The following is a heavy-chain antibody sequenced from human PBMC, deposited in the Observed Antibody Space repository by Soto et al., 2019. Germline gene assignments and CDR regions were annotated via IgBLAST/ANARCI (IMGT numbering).Heavy chain of an antibody. CDR3: ARGIEGWYQGRYYYGMDV. D-gene: IGHD6-19*01. V-gene: IGHV4-61*01. CDR1: GGSVSSGSYY. CDR2: IYYSGST. J-gene: IGHJ6*02. Sequence: QVQLQESGPGLVKPSETLSLTCTVSGGSVSSGSYYWSWIRQPPGKGLEWIGYIYYSGSTNYNPSLTSRVTISVDTSKKPFSLKLSSVTAADTAVYYCARGIEGWYQGRYYYGMDVWGQGTTVTVSS.